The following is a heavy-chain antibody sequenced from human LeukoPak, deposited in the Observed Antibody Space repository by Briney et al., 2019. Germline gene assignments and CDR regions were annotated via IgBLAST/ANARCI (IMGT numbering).Heavy chain of an antibody. J-gene: IGHJ4*02. D-gene: IGHD3-9*01. CDR1: GYTFTSYY. CDR2: INPSGGST. CDR3: ASAQGDYDILTGYRY. Sequence: ASVKVSCKASGYTFTSYYMHWVRQAPGQGLEWMGIINPSGGSTSYAQKFQGRVTMTRDTSTSTVYMELGSLRSEDTAVYYCASAQGDYDILTGYRYWGQGTLVTVSS. V-gene: IGHV1-46*01.